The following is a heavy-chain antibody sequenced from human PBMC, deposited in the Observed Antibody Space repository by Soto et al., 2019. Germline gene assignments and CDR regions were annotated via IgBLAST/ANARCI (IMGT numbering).Heavy chain of an antibody. CDR3: ARLDTVTSDFDY. V-gene: IGHV4-31*03. D-gene: IGHD4-17*01. CDR1: GGSISSGGYY. CDR2: IYYSGST. Sequence: PSETLSLTCTVSGGSISSGGYYWSWIRQHPGKGLEWIGYIYYSGSTYYNPSLKSRVTISVDTSKNQFSLKLSSVTAADTAVYYCARLDTVTSDFDYWGQGTLVTVSS. J-gene: IGHJ4*02.